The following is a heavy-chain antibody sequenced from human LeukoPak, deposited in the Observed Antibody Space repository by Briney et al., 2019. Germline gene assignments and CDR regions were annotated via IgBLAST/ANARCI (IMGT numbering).Heavy chain of an antibody. CDR2: IKQDGSQQ. J-gene: IGHJ4*02. CDR3: SNGIYSSSY. V-gene: IGHV3-7*01. CDR1: GFTFSSYA. D-gene: IGHD6-6*01. Sequence: GGSLRLSCAASGFTFSSYAMSWVRQAPGKGLEWVANIKQDGSQQYYLDSVEGRFTISRDNAKNSLYLQMNNLRAEDTAVYYCSNGIYSSSYWGQGTLVTVSS.